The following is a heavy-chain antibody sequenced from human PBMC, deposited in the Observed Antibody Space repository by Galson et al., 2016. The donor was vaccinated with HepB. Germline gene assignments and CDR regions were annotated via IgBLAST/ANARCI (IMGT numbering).Heavy chain of an antibody. J-gene: IGHJ4*02. Sequence: SVKVSCKASGYTVSTSAMNWVRQAPGLGLEWMGWINTYTGNPTYAQGFTGRFVFSLDTSVSTAYLQISSLKADDTAVYYCARGSYGDYGAYYFDYWGQGTLVTVSS. D-gene: IGHD4-17*01. V-gene: IGHV7-4-1*02. CDR2: INTYTGNP. CDR1: GYTVSTSA. CDR3: ARGSYGDYGAYYFDY.